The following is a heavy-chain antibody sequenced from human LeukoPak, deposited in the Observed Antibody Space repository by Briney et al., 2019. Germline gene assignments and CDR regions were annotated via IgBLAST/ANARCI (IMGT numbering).Heavy chain of an antibody. CDR3: ARVLKGRAPFDY. V-gene: IGHV4-38-2*02. J-gene: IGHJ4*02. CDR2: IYHSGST. Sequence: NPSGTLSLTCTVSGYSISSGYYWGWIRQPPGKGLEWIGSIYHSGSTYYNPSLKSRVTISVDTSKNQFSLKLSSVTAADTAVYYCARVLKGRAPFDYWGQGTLVTVSS. CDR1: GYSISSGYY.